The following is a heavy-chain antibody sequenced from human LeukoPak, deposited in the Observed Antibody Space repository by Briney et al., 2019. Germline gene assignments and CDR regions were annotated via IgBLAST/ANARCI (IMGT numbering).Heavy chain of an antibody. V-gene: IGHV4-34*01. J-gene: IGHJ4*02. CDR3: AREVPPYYYGSGGSDY. CDR2: INHSGST. CDR1: GGSFSGYY. D-gene: IGHD3-10*01. Sequence: SETLSLTCAVYGGSFSGYYWSWIRQPPGKGLEWIGEINHSGSTNYNPSLKSRVTISVDTSKNQFSLKLSSVTAADTAVYYCAREVPPYYYGSGGSDYWGQGTLVTVSS.